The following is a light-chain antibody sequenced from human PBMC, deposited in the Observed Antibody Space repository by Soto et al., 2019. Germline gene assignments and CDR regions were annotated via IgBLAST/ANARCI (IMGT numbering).Light chain of an antibody. CDR2: AAS. CDR1: QSVSSSY. CDR3: QKYNSAPLT. V-gene: IGKV3-20*01. Sequence: EIVFTQSPGTLSLSPGERATLSCRASQSVSSSYLAWYQQKPGQAPRLLIYAASTLQSGVPSRFSGSGSGTDFTLTISSLQPEDVATYYCQKYNSAPLTFGGGTKVDIK. J-gene: IGKJ4*01.